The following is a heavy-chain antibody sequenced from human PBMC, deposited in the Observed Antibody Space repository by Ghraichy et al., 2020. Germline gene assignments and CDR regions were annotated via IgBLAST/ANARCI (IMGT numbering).Heavy chain of an antibody. CDR2: IRSDGSDQ. D-gene: IGHD1-26*01. CDR1: GFTFSDYG. Sequence: GGSLRLSCATSGFTFSDYGMHWVRQAPGKGLEWVAFIRSDGSDQYYGDSVKGRFGISRDNSKNTLYLQMNSLATEDTAIYHCAKDGSNWDFDYWGQGILVTVSS. J-gene: IGHJ4*02. CDR3: AKDGSNWDFDY. V-gene: IGHV3-30*02.